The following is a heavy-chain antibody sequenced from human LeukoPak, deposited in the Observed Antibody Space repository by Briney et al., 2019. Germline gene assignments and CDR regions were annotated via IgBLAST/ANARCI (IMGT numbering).Heavy chain of an antibody. CDR1: GGSISSYY. D-gene: IGHD6-19*01. CDR3: ARQITVPGKTLFDS. Sequence: SETLSLTCTVSGGSISSYYWSWIRQPPGKGLEWIGNIHYSGSTNYNPSLKGRVTISVDTSKNQFSLKLSSVTAADTALYYCARQITVPGKTLFDSWGQGTLVTVSS. J-gene: IGHJ4*02. CDR2: IHYSGST. V-gene: IGHV4-59*08.